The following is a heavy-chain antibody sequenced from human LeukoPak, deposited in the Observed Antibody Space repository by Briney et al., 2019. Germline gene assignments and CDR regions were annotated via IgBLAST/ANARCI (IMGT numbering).Heavy chain of an antibody. CDR3: ASGPVYYDSSGTDY. V-gene: IGHV4-34*01. D-gene: IGHD3-22*01. J-gene: IGHJ4*02. CDR1: GGSFSGYY. CDR2: INHSGST. Sequence: PSETLSLTCAVYGGSFSGYYWSWIRQPPGKGLEWIGEINHSGSTNYNPSLKSRVTISVDTSKNQFSLKLSSVTAADTAVYYCASGPVYYDSSGTDYWGQGTLVTVSS.